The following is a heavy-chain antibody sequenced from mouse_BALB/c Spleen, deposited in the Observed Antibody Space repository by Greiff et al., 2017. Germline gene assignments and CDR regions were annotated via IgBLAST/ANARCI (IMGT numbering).Heavy chain of an antibody. D-gene: IGHD4-1*01. J-gene: IGHJ4*01. V-gene: IGHV2-9*02. CDR2: IWAGGST. CDR1: GFSLTSYG. CDR3: ARTGTSYYAMDY. Sequence: QVQLKESGPGLVAPSQSLSITCTVSGFSLTSYGVHWVRQPPGKGLEWLGVIWAGGSTNYNSALMSRLSISKDNSKSQVFLKMNRLQTDDTAMYYCARTGTSYYAMDYWGQGTSVTVSS.